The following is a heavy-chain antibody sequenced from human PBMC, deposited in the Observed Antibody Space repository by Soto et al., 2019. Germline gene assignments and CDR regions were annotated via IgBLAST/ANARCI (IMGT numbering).Heavy chain of an antibody. Sequence: PGESLKISCKGSGYSFTSYWIGWVRQMPGKGLEWMGIIYPGDSDTRYSPSFQGQVTISADKSISTAYLQWSSLKASDTAMYYCARRRAYCGGDCYDYFDYWGQGTLVTVSS. D-gene: IGHD2-21*02. CDR3: ARRRAYCGGDCYDYFDY. V-gene: IGHV5-51*01. CDR2: IYPGDSDT. J-gene: IGHJ4*02. CDR1: GYSFTSYW.